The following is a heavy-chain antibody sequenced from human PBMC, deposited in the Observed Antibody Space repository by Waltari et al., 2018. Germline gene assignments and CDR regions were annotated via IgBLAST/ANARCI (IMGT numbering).Heavy chain of an antibody. J-gene: IGHJ4*02. CDR1: KFTFSNYD. V-gene: IGHV3-48*03. CDR2: IRPDGTTV. CDR3: VRDKFGNFDHY. Sequence: EEQLVESGGGFAQPGGSLRLACVASKFTFSNYDMNWVRQAPGKGPEWISHIRPDGTTVHYADSLKGRFTISRDNAKNSLYLQMNNLGADDTAVYYCVRDKFGNFDHYWGQGTLVTVSS. D-gene: IGHD1-7*01.